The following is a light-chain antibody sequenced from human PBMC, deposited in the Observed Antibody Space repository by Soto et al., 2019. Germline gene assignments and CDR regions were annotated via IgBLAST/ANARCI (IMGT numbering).Light chain of an antibody. Sequence: DIQMTQSPSSLSASVGDRVTITCRASQSISSYLNWYQQKPGKAPKLLIYAASSLQSGVPSRFSGSGSGTEFTLTISSLQPDDFATYYCQQTSSSPWTFGQGTK. J-gene: IGKJ1*01. CDR1: QSISSY. CDR3: QQTSSSPWT. V-gene: IGKV1-39*01. CDR2: AAS.